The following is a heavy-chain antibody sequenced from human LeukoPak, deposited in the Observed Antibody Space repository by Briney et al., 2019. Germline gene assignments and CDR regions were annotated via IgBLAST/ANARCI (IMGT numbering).Heavy chain of an antibody. J-gene: IGHJ4*02. CDR3: ARGQYSSSWSAYDS. CDR2: ISGSSTTI. V-gene: IGHV3-48*02. D-gene: IGHD6-13*01. Sequence: GGSRRLSCAASGFTFSSYSISWVRQAPGKVLEWISYISGSSTTIYYADSVKGRFTLSRDNAKNSLYMQMNSLRDEDTAVYYCARGQYSSSWSAYDSWGQGTLVTVSS. CDR1: GFTFSSYS.